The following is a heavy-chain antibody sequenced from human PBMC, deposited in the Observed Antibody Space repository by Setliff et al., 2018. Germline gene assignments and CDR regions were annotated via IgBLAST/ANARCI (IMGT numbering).Heavy chain of an antibody. CDR2: IKQDESEK. D-gene: IGHD6-19*01. CDR1: GFTFSSYW. V-gene: IGHV3-7*01. J-gene: IGHJ4*02. CDR3: ATSDWYAAFYH. Sequence: ETLSLSCVASGFTFSSYWMTWVRQAPGKGLEWVANIKQDESEKHSVGSVKGRFTISSDNARNSVYLQMNSLRAEDAAVYYCATSDWYAAFYHLGQGTLVTVSS.